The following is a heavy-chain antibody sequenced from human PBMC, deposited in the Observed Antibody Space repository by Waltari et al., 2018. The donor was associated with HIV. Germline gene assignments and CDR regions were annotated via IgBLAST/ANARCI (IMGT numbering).Heavy chain of an antibody. CDR3: AKVGYYDSSAFFQH. CDR2: ISWNSGSI. CDR1: NVSFESYY. D-gene: IGHD3-22*01. Sequence: VQLEQWGAGLVMPSETLSVTCAVYNVSFESYYWSCVRQAPGKGLEWVTGISWNSGSIGYADSGKGRFTISRDNAKNSLYLQMNSLRAEDTALYYCAKVGYYDSSAFFQHWGQGTLVTVSS. V-gene: IGHV3-9*01. J-gene: IGHJ1*01.